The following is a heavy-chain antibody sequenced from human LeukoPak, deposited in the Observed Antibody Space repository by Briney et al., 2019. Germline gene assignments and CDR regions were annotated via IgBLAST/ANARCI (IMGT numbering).Heavy chain of an antibody. CDR1: GVTFSSYW. V-gene: IGHV3-7*01. D-gene: IGHD1-1*01. CDR3: ARDWKHAFDM. CDR2: INQDGSEK. J-gene: IGHJ3*02. Sequence: GGSLRLSCAASGVTFSSYWMRWVRQAPGKWLEWVATINQDGSEKYYVDSVKGRFTISRDNAKNSLYLQMNSLRAEDTAAYYCARDWKHAFDMWGQGTMVTVSS.